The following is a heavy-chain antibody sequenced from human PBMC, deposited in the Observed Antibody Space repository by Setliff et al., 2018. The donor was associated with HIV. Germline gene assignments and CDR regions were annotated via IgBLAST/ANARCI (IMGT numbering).Heavy chain of an antibody. V-gene: IGHV1-69*13. CDR2: IIRIFGST. J-gene: IGHJ2*01. CDR1: GGTFGNYA. Sequence: PVKVSCKASGGTFGNYAISWVRQAPGQGLEWMGGIIRIFGSTKYAQKFLDRVTITADESTNTVEMELSSLTSEDTAVYYCARDDHYYDLGSILSDWYFDLWGRGTLVTAPQ. D-gene: IGHD3-10*01. CDR3: ARDDHYYDLGSILSDWYFDL.